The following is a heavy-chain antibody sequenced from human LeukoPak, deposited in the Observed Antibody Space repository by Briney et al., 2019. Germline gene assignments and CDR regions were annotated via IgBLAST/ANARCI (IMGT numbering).Heavy chain of an antibody. D-gene: IGHD2-15*01. CDR3: ARHFPYCSGGSCPNWIDP. CDR1: GGSISSYY. J-gene: IGHJ5*02. Sequence: TSETLSLTCTVSGGSISSYYWSWIRQPPGKGLEWIGYIYTSGSTNYNPSLKSRVTISVDTSKNQFSLKLSSVTAADTAVYYCARHFPYCSGGSCPNWIDPWGQGTLVTVSS. V-gene: IGHV4-4*09. CDR2: IYTSGST.